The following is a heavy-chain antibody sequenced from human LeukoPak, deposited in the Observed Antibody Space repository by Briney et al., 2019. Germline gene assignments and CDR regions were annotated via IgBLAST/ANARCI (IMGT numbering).Heavy chain of an antibody. Sequence: PGGSLRLSCAASGFTFSSYAMHWVRQAPGKGLEWVAVISYDGSNKYYADSVKGRFTISRDNSKNTLYLQMNSLRAEDTAVYYCAREKSVVVPAAYFDYWGQGTLVTVSS. CDR3: AREKSVVVPAAYFDY. CDR2: ISYDGSNK. CDR1: GFTFSSYA. J-gene: IGHJ4*02. V-gene: IGHV3-30*04. D-gene: IGHD2-2*01.